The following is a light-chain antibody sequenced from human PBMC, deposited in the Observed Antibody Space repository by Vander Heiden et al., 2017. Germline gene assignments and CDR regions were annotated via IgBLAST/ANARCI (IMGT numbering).Light chain of an antibody. V-gene: IGKV3-11*01. CDR1: QSVGSY. CDR3: QQRSNWPT. Sequence: EIVLTQSPVTLSLSPGERATLSCRASQSVGSYLAWYQQKPGQAPRLLIYDASNRATGIPARFSGSRSWTDFTLTISRLEPEDFAVYYCQQRSNWPTFGQGTKLEIK. CDR2: DAS. J-gene: IGKJ2*01.